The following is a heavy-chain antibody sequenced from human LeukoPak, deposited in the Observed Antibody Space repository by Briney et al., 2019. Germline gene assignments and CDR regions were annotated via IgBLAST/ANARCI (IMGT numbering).Heavy chain of an antibody. V-gene: IGHV4-59*12. CDR2: IYYSGST. CDR3: ARLISYYYDSTALGAFDI. Sequence: SETLSLTCTVSGGSISSYYWSWIRQPPGKGLEWIGYIYYSGSTNYNPSLKSRVTISVDTSKNQFSLKLSSVTAADTAVYYCARLISYYYDSTALGAFDIWGQGTMVTVSS. J-gene: IGHJ3*02. CDR1: GGSISSYY. D-gene: IGHD3-22*01.